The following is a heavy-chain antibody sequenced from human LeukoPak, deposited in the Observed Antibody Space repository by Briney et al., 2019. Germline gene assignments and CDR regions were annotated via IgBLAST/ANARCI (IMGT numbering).Heavy chain of an antibody. D-gene: IGHD5-12*01. CDR3: ARVGVYSGYDWATHYYYYGMDV. Sequence: SVEVSCKASGGTFSSYAISWVRQAPGQGLERMGGIIPIFGTANYAQKFQGRVTITADESTSTAYMELSSLRSEDTAVYYCARVGVYSGYDWATHYYYYGMDVWGQGTTVTVSS. V-gene: IGHV1-69*13. CDR2: IIPIFGTA. CDR1: GGTFSSYA. J-gene: IGHJ6*02.